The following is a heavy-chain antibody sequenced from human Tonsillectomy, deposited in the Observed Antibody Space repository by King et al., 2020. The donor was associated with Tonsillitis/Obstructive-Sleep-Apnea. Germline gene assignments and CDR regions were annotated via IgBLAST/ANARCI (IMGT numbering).Heavy chain of an antibody. J-gene: IGHJ4*02. V-gene: IGHV1-46*01. Sequence: VQLVQSGAEVKKPGASVKISCKASGYTFTSYYMHWVRQAPGQGLEWMGIINPSGGSTSYAQKFQGRVTMTRDTSTSTVYMELSSLSSEDTAVYYCARRDTWNDSWNYFDYWGQGTLVTVSS. CDR1: GYTFTSYY. CDR2: INPSGGST. CDR3: ARRDTWNDSWNYFDY. D-gene: IGHD1-20*01.